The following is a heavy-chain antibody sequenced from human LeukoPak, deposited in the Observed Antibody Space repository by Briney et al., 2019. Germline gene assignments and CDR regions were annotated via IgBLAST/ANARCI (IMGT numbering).Heavy chain of an antibody. J-gene: IGHJ4*02. Sequence: GGSLRLSCAASGFTVSSNYMSWVRQAPGKGLEGVSVIYSGGSTYYADSVKGRFTISRDNSKNTLYLQMNSLRAEDTAVYYCARDWSYHRLGYLDSWGQGTLVTVSS. CDR1: GFTVSSNY. CDR3: ARDWSYHRLGYLDS. CDR2: IYSGGST. D-gene: IGHD3-16*02. V-gene: IGHV3-66*01.